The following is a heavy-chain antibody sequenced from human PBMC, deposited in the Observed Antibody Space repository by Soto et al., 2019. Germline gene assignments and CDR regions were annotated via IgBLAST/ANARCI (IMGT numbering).Heavy chain of an antibody. CDR1: RFTFSTYW. V-gene: IGHV3-7*01. Sequence: GGSLRLSCAASRFTFSTYWMTWVRQTPGKGLEWVANIHQDGNEKYYMDSVKGRFTISRDNAKNSLYLQMTSLRAEDTAVYYCARGNALDVWGQGTTVTVSS. CDR2: IHQDGNEK. CDR3: ARGNALDV. J-gene: IGHJ6*02.